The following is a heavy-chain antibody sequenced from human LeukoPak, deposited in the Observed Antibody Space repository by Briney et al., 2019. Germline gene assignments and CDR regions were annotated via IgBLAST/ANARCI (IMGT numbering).Heavy chain of an antibody. CDR3: ARLSGYSSGHYYSDY. V-gene: IGHV4-61*01. CDR2: IYYRGST. Sequence: SETLSLTCTVSGGSVSSGSYYWSWIRQPPGKGLEWIGYIYYRGSTNYNPSLKSRVTISVDTSKNQFSLKLSSVTAADTAVYYCARLSGYSSGHYYSDYWGQGTLVTVSS. D-gene: IGHD3-22*01. CDR1: GGSVSSGSYY. J-gene: IGHJ4*02.